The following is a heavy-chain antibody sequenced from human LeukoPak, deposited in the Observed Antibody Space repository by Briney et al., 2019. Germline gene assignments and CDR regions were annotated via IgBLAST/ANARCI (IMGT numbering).Heavy chain of an antibody. CDR1: GFPFSSYS. Sequence: PGGSLRLSCAASGFPFSSYSTNWVRQAPGKGLEWVSYISTSGSNIYYLDSVKGRFTVSRDNAMNSLFLQMDRPRAEDTAVYYCVRVKGTYFDFWGRGTLVTVSS. D-gene: IGHD1-1*01. CDR3: VRVKGTYFDF. J-gene: IGHJ4*02. CDR2: ISTSGSNI. V-gene: IGHV3-48*01.